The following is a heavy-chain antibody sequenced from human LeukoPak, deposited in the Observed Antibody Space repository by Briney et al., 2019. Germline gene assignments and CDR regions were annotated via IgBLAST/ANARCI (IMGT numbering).Heavy chain of an antibody. CDR3: ARVGYSYTTTLDY. Sequence: ASVKVSCKASGYTFTGYYMYWVRQAPGQGLEWMGRINPNSGGTNYAQKFQGRVTMTRDTSISTAYMELSRLRSDDTAVYYCARVGYSYTTTLDYWGQGTLVTVSS. CDR2: INPNSGGT. V-gene: IGHV1-2*06. CDR1: GYTFTGYY. J-gene: IGHJ4*02. D-gene: IGHD5-18*01.